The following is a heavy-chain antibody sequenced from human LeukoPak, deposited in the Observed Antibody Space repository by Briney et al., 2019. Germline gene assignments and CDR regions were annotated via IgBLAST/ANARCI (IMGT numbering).Heavy chain of an antibody. V-gene: IGHV3-30*02. CDR2: IQYNGGK. CDR1: GFTFSSYG. Sequence: GGSLRPSCAASGFTFSSYGMHWVRQAPGKGLAWLSFIQYNGGKFYAESVKGRFTISRDNSKNTVYLEMNSLRPDDTAVYYCAKEGSPPSDYMDVWGKGTTVTIFS. CDR3: AKEGSPPSDYMDV. J-gene: IGHJ6*03.